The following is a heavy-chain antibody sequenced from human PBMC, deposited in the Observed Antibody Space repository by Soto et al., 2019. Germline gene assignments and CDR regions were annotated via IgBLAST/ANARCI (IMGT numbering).Heavy chain of an antibody. V-gene: IGHV3-23*01. Sequence: GGSLRLSCAASGFTFSSYAMSWVRQAPGKGLEWASAISGSGGSTYYADSVKGRFTISRDNSKNTLYLQMNSLRAEDTAVYYCANPYYDFWSGFLPQNYYYGMDVWGQGTTVTVSS. D-gene: IGHD3-3*01. J-gene: IGHJ6*02. CDR1: GFTFSSYA. CDR3: ANPYYDFWSGFLPQNYYYGMDV. CDR2: ISGSGGST.